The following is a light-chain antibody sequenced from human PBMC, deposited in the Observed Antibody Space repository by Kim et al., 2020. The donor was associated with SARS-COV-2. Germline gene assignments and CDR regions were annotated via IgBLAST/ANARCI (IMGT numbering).Light chain of an antibody. Sequence: SPGQTASITCSGDKLGDKYVCWYQQKPGQSPVLVIYQDTKWPSGIPERFSGSNSGKTATLTISGTQAMDEADYYCQAWDSSTKGVFGGGTKVTVL. J-gene: IGLJ3*02. CDR2: QDT. CDR1: KLGDKY. V-gene: IGLV3-1*01. CDR3: QAWDSSTKGV.